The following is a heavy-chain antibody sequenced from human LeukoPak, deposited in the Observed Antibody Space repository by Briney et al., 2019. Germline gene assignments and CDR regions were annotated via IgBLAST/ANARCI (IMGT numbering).Heavy chain of an antibody. CDR3: AGELGSSGWYYYFDY. D-gene: IGHD6-19*01. V-gene: IGHV6-1*01. CDR2: TYYRSKWHN. Sequence: SQTLSLTCAISGDTVSSNSAAWNWIRQSPSRGLEWLGRTYYRSKWHNDYAVSVKSRITINADTSKNQFSLQVNSVTPEDTAVYYCAGELGSSGWYYYFDYWGQGTLVTVSS. CDR1: GDTVSSNSAA. J-gene: IGHJ4*02.